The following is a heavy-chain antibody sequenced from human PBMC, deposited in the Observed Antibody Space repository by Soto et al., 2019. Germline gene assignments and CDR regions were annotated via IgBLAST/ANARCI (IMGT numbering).Heavy chain of an antibody. V-gene: IGHV3-30*18. Sequence: QVQLMESGGGVVQPGRSLRLSCAASGFTFNTYAMHWVRQAPGKGLEWVAVITPDGTEQYYADSVKGRFTISRDNSKKTLYLQMNSLGLDYMSIYHCAKRGILGAQGMAYFDLWGRGTLVTVSS. CDR1: GFTFNTYA. CDR3: AKRGILGAQGMAYFDL. CDR2: ITPDGTEQ. D-gene: IGHD1-26*01. J-gene: IGHJ2*01.